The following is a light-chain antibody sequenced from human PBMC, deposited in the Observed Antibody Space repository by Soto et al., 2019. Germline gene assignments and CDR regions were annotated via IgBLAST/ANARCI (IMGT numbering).Light chain of an antibody. V-gene: IGKV3-20*01. CDR2: GAS. Sequence: EIVLTQSPGTLSFSPGERATLSCRASQSVGTYLAWYQQKPGQAPRLLIFGASSRATGIPDRFSGSGSGTDFTLTISRLAPEDFAVYYCQQYVSIPLTFGGGTKVDIK. CDR1: QSVGTY. J-gene: IGKJ4*01. CDR3: QQYVSIPLT.